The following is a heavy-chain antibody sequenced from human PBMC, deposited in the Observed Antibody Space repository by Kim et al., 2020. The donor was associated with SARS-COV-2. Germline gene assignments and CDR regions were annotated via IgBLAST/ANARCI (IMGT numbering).Heavy chain of an antibody. CDR3: ARHPQNPNFY. CDR2: IYYSGST. J-gene: IGHJ4*02. Sequence: SETLSLTCTVSGGSISSSSHYWAWTRQPPGKGLEWIGSIYYSGSTYYNPSLKSRVTISLDTSKNQFSLKLSSVTAADTAVYYCARHPQNPNFYWGQGTLVTVSS. CDR1: GGSISSSSHY. V-gene: IGHV4-39*01.